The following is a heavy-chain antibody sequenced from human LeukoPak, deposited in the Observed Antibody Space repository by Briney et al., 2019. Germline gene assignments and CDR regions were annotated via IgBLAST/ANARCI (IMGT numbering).Heavy chain of an antibody. V-gene: IGHV3-23*01. D-gene: IGHD1-7*01. CDR2: ISSSAVTT. Sequence: WSLRLSCAASGFTFSSYAMDWVRQAPGKGLECLSTISSSAVTTFDADSVKGRFTISGDNSKNTLYLQLHSLTAEDTAVYYCAKSNGNYRGSFDYWGRGALVTVSS. CDR3: AKSNGNYRGSFDY. J-gene: IGHJ4*02. CDR1: GFTFSSYA.